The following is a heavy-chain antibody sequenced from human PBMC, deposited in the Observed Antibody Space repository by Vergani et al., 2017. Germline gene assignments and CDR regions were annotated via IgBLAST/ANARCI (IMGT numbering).Heavy chain of an antibody. CDR2: ISGSSSDI. J-gene: IGHJ4*02. CDR1: GFSFSIYG. CDR3: ARAEYQLPYHY. D-gene: IGHD2-2*01. V-gene: IGHV3-48*01. Sequence: EVQLVESGGGLVQPGGSLTLSCAASGFSFSIYGMNWVRQAPWKGLEWVSYISGSSSDISYADSVKGRFTISRNNAKNSLYLQMNSLRAEDTALYYCARAEYQLPYHYWGQGTLVTVSS.